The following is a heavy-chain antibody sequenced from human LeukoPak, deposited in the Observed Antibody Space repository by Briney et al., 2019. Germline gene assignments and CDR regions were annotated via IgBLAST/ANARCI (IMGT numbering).Heavy chain of an antibody. D-gene: IGHD6-19*01. V-gene: IGHV1-2*02. Sequence: GASVKVSCKASGYTFTGYYMHWVRQAPGQGLEWMGWINPNSGGTNYAQKFQGRVTMTRDTSISTAYMELSRLRSDDTAVYYCARDFRGEHGLAYYFDYWGQGTLVTVSS. J-gene: IGHJ4*02. CDR3: ARDFRGEHGLAYYFDY. CDR1: GYTFTGYY. CDR2: INPNSGGT.